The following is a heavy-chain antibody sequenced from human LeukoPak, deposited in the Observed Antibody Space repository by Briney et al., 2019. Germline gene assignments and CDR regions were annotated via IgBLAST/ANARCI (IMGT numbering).Heavy chain of an antibody. Sequence: GGSLRLSCAASGFTFSTYWMHWVRQAPGKGLEWVSAISGSGGSTYYADSVKGRFTISRDNSKNTLYLQMNSLRAEDTAVYYCAKVGSNSQYYFDYWGQGTLVTVSS. CDR3: AKVGSNSQYYFDY. CDR1: GFTFSTYW. V-gene: IGHV3-23*01. J-gene: IGHJ4*02. D-gene: IGHD1-26*01. CDR2: ISGSGGST.